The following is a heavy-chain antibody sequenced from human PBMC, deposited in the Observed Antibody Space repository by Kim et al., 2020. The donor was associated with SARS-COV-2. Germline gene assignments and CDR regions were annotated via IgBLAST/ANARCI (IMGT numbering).Heavy chain of an antibody. CDR3: AKTTVTTNYYGMDV. V-gene: IGHV3-33*06. D-gene: IGHD4-17*01. J-gene: IGHJ6*02. Sequence: ADSWKGRFTISRDNSKNPLYLQMNSLRAEDTAVYYCAKTTVTTNYYGMDVWGQGTTVTVSS.